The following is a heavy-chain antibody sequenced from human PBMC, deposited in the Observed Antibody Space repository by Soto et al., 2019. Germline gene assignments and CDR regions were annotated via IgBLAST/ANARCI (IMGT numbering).Heavy chain of an antibody. V-gene: IGHV1-2*04. CDR2: INPKSGGT. CDR3: ARGDSTDCSNGVCSFFYNHGMDV. D-gene: IGHD2-8*01. J-gene: IGHJ6*02. Sequence: QVQLVQSGAEVKKPGASVKVSCKASGYSFTDYHIHWVRQAPGQGLEWLGRINPKSGGTSTAQKFQGWVTMTTDTSISPASMELTRLTYDDTAIYYCARGDSTDCSNGVCSFFYNHGMDVWGQGTTVTVSS. CDR1: GYSFTDYH.